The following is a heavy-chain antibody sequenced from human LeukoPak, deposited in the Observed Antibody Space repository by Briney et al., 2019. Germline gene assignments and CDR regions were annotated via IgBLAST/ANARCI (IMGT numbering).Heavy chain of an antibody. CDR2: ISGSGAST. V-gene: IGHV3-23*01. J-gene: IGHJ4*02. CDR1: GFTFSSYV. Sequence: GGSLRLSCAASGFTFSSYVMGWVRQAPGKGLEWVPSISGSGASTYYADSVRGRFTISRDNSKDTLYLQMSSLRADDTAIYFCAKGSSYSSDYYFDYWGQGTLVTVSS. D-gene: IGHD6-19*01. CDR3: AKGSSYSSDYYFDY.